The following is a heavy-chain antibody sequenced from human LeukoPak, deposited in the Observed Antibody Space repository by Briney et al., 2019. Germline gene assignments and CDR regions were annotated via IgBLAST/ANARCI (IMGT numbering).Heavy chain of an antibody. CDR2: ISGSGGST. D-gene: IGHD3-22*01. CDR3: AKACFTMIVVAFGVDV. CDR1: GFTFSSYA. J-gene: IGHJ6*02. Sequence: PGGSLRLSCAASGFTFSSYAMTWVRQAPGKGLEWVSAISGSGGSTCYADSVKGRFTISRDNSKNTLYLQMNSLRAEDTAVYYCAKACFTMIVVAFGVDVWGQGTTVTVSS. V-gene: IGHV3-23*01.